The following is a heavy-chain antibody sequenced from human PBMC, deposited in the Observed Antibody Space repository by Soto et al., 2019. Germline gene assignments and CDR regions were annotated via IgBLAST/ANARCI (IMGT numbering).Heavy chain of an antibody. CDR3: ARGNVAAAVVY. Sequence: SETLSLTCAVYGGSFSGHYWSWIRQPPGKGLEWIGEIYHTGSTNYNPSLKSRVTISVDTSKKQFSLRLFSVTAADTAVYYCARGNVAAAVVYWAQGTLVTVSS. D-gene: IGHD6-13*01. CDR2: IYHTGST. CDR1: GGSFSGHY. J-gene: IGHJ4*02. V-gene: IGHV4-34*01.